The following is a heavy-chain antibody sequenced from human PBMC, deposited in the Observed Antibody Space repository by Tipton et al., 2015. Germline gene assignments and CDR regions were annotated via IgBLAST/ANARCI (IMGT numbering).Heavy chain of an antibody. CDR2: IYHGGTK. D-gene: IGHD3-3*01. CDR3: TRYVYGVIPSGVY. J-gene: IGHJ4*02. V-gene: IGHV4-4*02. CDR1: GVSISSRNW. Sequence: TLSLTCDVSGVSISSRNWWSWVRQAPGKGLEWIGEIYHGGTKNYNPSLKSRVTMSLDRSNNQFSLSLISVTAADTAMYYCTRYVYGVIPSGVYWGQGTLVTVSS.